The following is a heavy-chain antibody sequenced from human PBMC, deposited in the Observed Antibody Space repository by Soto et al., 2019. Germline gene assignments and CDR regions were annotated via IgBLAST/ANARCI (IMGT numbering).Heavy chain of an antibody. D-gene: IGHD3-3*01. CDR3: ARDGHYDFWSGYPVRLYWYFDL. CDR2: IWYDGSNK. J-gene: IGHJ2*01. V-gene: IGHV3-33*01. Sequence: QVQLVESGGGVVQPGRSLRLSCAASGFTFSSYGMHWVRQAPGKGLEWVAVIWYDGSNKYYADSVKGRFTISRDNSKNTLYLQMNSLRAEDTAVYYCARDGHYDFWSGYPVRLYWYFDLWGRGTLVTVSS. CDR1: GFTFSSYG.